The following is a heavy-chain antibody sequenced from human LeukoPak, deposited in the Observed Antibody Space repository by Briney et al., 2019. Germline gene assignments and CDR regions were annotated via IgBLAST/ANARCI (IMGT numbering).Heavy chain of an antibody. CDR2: ISSSGSTI. J-gene: IGHJ5*02. CDR1: GFTFSDYY. D-gene: IGHD6-19*01. Sequence: GGSLRLSCAASGFTFSDYYMSWIRQAPGKGLEWVSYISSSGSTIYYAGSVKGRFTISRDNAKNSLYLQMNSLRAEDTAVYYCASWMNSSWKSWFDPWGQGTLVTVSS. V-gene: IGHV3-11*01. CDR3: ASWMNSSWKSWFDP.